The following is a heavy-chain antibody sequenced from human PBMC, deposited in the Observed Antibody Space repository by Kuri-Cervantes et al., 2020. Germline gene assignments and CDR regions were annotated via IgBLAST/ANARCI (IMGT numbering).Heavy chain of an antibody. CDR3: TTDQYYYGSGSSDY. J-gene: IGHJ4*02. D-gene: IGHD3-10*01. V-gene: IGHV3-15*01. CDR2: ITSKTDGGTT. CDR1: GFTFSSYG. Sequence: GGSLRLSCAASGFTFSSYGMHWVRQAPGKGLEWVGRITSKTDGGTTDYAAPVKGRFTISRDDSKNTLYLQMNSLKTEDTAVYYCTTDQYYYGSGSSDYWGQGTLVTVSS.